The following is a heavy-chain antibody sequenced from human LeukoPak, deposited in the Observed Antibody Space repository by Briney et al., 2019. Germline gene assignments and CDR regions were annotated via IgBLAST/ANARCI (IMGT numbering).Heavy chain of an antibody. J-gene: IGHJ4*02. CDR2: IRSKANSYAT. CDR1: GFTFSSYE. V-gene: IGHV3-73*01. Sequence: GGSLRLSCAASGFTFSSYEMNWVRQASGKGLEWVGRIRSKANSYATAYAASVKGRFTISRDDSKNTAYLQMNSLKTEDTAVYYCTSRSYRGVDYFDYWGQGTLVTVSS. CDR3: TSRSYRGVDYFDY. D-gene: IGHD4-11*01.